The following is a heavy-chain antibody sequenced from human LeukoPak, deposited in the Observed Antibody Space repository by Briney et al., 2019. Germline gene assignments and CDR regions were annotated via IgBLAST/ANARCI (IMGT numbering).Heavy chain of an antibody. CDR1: GFTFSSYA. CDR3: AKKGGTMVRDPPGAFDI. J-gene: IGHJ3*02. V-gene: IGHV3-23*01. Sequence: GGSLRLSCAASGFTFSSYAMSWVRQAPGKGLEWVSAISGSGGSTYYADSVKGRFTISRDNSKNTLYLQMNSLRAEDTAVYYCAKKGGTMVRDPPGAFDIWGQGTMVTVSS. CDR2: ISGSGGST. D-gene: IGHD3-10*01.